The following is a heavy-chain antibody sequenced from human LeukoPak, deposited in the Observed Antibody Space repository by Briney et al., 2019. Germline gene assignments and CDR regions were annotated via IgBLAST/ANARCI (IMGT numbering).Heavy chain of an antibody. J-gene: IGHJ6*04. V-gene: IGHV3-30*18. D-gene: IGHD3-10*01. CDR1: GXTFXXYG. CDR3: AKSRSITMVRGVIDSSYYYGMDV. CDR2: XSXXXXXK. Sequence: AXSGXTFXXYGMHWVRQAPGKGLEWVAVXSXXXXXKYYADSVKGRFTISRDNSKNTLYLQMNSLRAEDTAVYYCAKSRSITMVRGVIDSSYYYGMDVWGKGTTVTVSS.